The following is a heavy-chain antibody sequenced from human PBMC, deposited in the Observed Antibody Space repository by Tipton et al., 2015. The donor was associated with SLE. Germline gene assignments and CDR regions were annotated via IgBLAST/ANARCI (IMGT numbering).Heavy chain of an antibody. J-gene: IGHJ4*02. V-gene: IGHV5-51*03. Sequence: QSGAEVKKPGESLKISCKGSEYSFTNYWIVWVRQVPGKGLEWMGLIYPTDSDTRYSPSFQGQVSISADTSTYTAYLQWSSLKASDSAIYYCARVAGSYGLGSYYIDFWGQGTLVTVSS. CDR3: ARVAGSYGLGSYYIDF. CDR1: EYSFTNYW. D-gene: IGHD3-10*01. CDR2: IYPTDSDT.